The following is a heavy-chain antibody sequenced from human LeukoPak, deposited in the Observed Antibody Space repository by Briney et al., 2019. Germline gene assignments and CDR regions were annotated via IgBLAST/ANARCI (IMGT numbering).Heavy chain of an antibody. CDR2: IYSGGNT. D-gene: IGHD2-15*01. CDR1: GFIVSSNS. CDR3: AKDHCSGGSCYYGRFDY. J-gene: IGHJ4*02. Sequence: GGSLRLSCTVSGFIVSSNSMSWVRQAPGKGLEWVSFIYSGGNTHYSDSVKGRFTISRDNSKNTLYLQMNSLRAEDTAVYYCAKDHCSGGSCYYGRFDYWGQGTLVTVSS. V-gene: IGHV3-53*05.